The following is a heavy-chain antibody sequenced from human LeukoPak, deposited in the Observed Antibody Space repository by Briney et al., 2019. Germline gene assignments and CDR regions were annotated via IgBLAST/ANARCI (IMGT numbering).Heavy chain of an antibody. J-gene: IGHJ4*02. CDR3: ARDRAWNYFDY. V-gene: IGHV3-30*03. CDR1: GFTFSRHG. Sequence: GGSLRLSCAPSGFTFSRHGMHWVRQAPGKGLEWVAIISNDGSRKYYGHSVEGRFTISRDNSKNTLYLQMDSLRAEDTAVYYCARDRAWNYFDYWGQGTLVAVSS. CDR2: ISNDGSRK. D-gene: IGHD3-3*01.